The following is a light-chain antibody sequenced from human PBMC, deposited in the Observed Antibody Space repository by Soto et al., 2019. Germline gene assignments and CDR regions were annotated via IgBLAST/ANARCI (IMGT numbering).Light chain of an antibody. CDR2: GNN. CDR1: GSSIGTNT. J-gene: IGLJ2*01. V-gene: IGLV1-44*01. CDR3: AAWDGSLNNVL. Sequence: QSVLTQPPSASGTPGQRGTISCSGSGSSIGTNTVNWYRQLPGTAPKLLIYGNNQRPSGVPDRFSGSKSGTSASLGISGLQSEDEADYYCAAWDGSLNNVLFGGGTKLTVL.